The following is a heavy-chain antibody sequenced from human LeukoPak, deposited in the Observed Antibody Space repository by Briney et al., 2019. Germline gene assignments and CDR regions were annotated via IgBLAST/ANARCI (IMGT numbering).Heavy chain of an antibody. CDR1: GGTFSSYA. CDR3: ARDPDSSGIFDY. V-gene: IGHV1-69*05. Sequence: SVKVSCKASGGTFSSYAISWVRQAPGQGLEWMGGIIPIFGTANYAQKFQGRVTITTDESTSTAYMELSSLRSEDTAVYYCARDPDSSGIFDYWGQGALVTVSS. CDR2: IIPIFGTA. J-gene: IGHJ4*02. D-gene: IGHD3-22*01.